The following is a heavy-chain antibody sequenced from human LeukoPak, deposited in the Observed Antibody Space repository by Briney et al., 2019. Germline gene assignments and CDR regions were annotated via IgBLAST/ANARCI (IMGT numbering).Heavy chain of an antibody. CDR2: ISWNSGSI. V-gene: IGHV3-9*01. CDR1: GFTFNDYA. D-gene: IGHD5-12*01. J-gene: IGHJ4*02. Sequence: PGGSLRLSCAASGFTFNDYAMHWVRHAPRPGLEWDSGISWNSGSIGYADSVKGRFTISRDNAKNSLYLQMNSLRAEDTALYYCAKVRSGGYDVFDYWGQGTLVTVSS. CDR3: AKVRSGGYDVFDY.